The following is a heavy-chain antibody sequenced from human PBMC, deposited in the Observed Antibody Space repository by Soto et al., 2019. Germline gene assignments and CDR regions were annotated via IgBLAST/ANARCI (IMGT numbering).Heavy chain of an antibody. Sequence: PSETLSLTCTVSGGSISSSSYYWGWIRQPPGKGLEWIGSIYYSGSTYYNPSLKSRVTISVDTSKNQFSLKLSSVTAADTAVYYCARRDHYGDYDYWGQGTLVTVSS. J-gene: IGHJ4*02. CDR1: GGSISSSSYY. CDR3: ARRDHYGDYDY. D-gene: IGHD4-17*01. CDR2: IYYSGST. V-gene: IGHV4-39*01.